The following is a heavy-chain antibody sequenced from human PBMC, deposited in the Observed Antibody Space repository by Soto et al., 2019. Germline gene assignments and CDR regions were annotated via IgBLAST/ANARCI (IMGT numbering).Heavy chain of an antibody. CDR3: VRGGGYDSFEF. Sequence: SETLVLTCSVSGVSMSSGGYPGIWISKSPGKGLQWLGSISHLETAYYNPSFKSRLSLSIDTTRNQVSLSLSSMTAADKAVYYFVRGGGYDSFEFWGQGFQVRVS. CDR1: GVSMSSGGYP. CDR2: ISHLETA. V-gene: IGHV4-30-2*06. J-gene: IGHJ4*02. D-gene: IGHD2-15*01.